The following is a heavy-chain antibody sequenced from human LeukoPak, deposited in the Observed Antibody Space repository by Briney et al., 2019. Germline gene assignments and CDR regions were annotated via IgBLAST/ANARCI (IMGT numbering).Heavy chain of an antibody. CDR1: GFTFSSYS. CDR2: ISSSSSYI. CDR3: ARSDIVVVPADY. D-gene: IGHD2-2*01. V-gene: IGHV3-21*01. J-gene: IGHJ4*02. Sequence: PGGSLRLSCAASGFTFSSYSMNWVRQAPGKGLEWVSSISSSSSYIYYADSVKGRFTISRGNAKNSLYLQMNSLRAEDTAVYYCARSDIVVVPADYWGQGTLVTVSS.